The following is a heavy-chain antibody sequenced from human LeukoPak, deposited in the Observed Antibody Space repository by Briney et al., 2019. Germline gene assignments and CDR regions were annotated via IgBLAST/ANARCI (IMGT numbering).Heavy chain of an antibody. CDR1: GFTFSSYA. CDR2: ISRSDGTT. CDR3: ARQSFDY. Sequence: PGGSLRLSCAGSGFTFSSYAMTWVRQAPGTGLEWVSSISRSDGTTYYADSVKGRFTISRDNSKNTLYLQMNSLRAEDTAVYYCARQSFDYWGQGTLVTVSS. D-gene: IGHD5-24*01. V-gene: IGHV3-23*01. J-gene: IGHJ4*02.